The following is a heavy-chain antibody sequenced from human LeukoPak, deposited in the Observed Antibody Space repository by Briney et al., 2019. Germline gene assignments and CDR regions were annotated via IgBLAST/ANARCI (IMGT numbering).Heavy chain of an antibody. Sequence: SSETLSLTCTVSGGSIGSHYWTWIRQTPGKGLEWIGYVYDIGSTKYNPSLKSRVTISVDTSKNQFSLKLSSVTAADTAVYYCARIVVPAAVNWFDPWGQGTLVTVSS. V-gene: IGHV4-59*11. J-gene: IGHJ5*02. CDR1: GGSIGSHY. CDR3: ARIVVPAAVNWFDP. D-gene: IGHD2-2*01. CDR2: VYDIGST.